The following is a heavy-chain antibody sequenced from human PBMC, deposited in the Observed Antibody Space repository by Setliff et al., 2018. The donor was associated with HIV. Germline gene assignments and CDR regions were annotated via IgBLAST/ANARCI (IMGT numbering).Heavy chain of an antibody. CDR2: INAGNGNT. Sequence: ASVKVSCKASGYTFTSYAIHWVRQAPGQRLEWMGWINAGNGNTKYSQEFQGRVTITRDTSASTAYMELSRLRSDDTAVYYCARDWVAGTSGYYYYYMDVWGKGTTVTVSS. D-gene: IGHD6-19*01. CDR3: ARDWVAGTSGYYYYYMDV. J-gene: IGHJ6*03. CDR1: GYTFTSYA. V-gene: IGHV1-3*01.